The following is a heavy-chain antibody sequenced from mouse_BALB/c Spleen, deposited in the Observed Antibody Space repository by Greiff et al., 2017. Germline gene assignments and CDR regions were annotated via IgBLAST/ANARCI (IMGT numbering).Heavy chain of an antibody. CDR3: TRGGYRYGFAY. D-gene: IGHD2-14*01. Sequence: VKLQQSGAELVKPGASVKLSCKASGYTFTSYYMYWVKQRPGQGLEWIGEINPSNGGTNFNEKFKSKATLTVDKSSSTAYMQLSNLTSEDSAVYYCTRGGYRYGFAYWGQGTLVTVSA. J-gene: IGHJ3*01. CDR1: GYTFTSYY. CDR2: INPSNGGT. V-gene: IGHV1S81*02.